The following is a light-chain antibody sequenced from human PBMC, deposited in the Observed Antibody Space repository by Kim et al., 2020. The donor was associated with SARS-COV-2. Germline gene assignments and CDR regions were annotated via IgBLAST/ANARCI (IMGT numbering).Light chain of an antibody. CDR2: AAY. J-gene: IGKJ4*01. CDR3: QQSYSTPLT. CDR1: QSISSY. V-gene: IGKV1-39*01. Sequence: DFQMTQSPSSLSASVGDRVTITCRASQSISSYLNWYQQKPGKAPKLLIYAAYSLQSGVPSRFSGSGSGTDFTLTISSLQPEDFATYYCQQSYSTPLTFGGGTKVDIK.